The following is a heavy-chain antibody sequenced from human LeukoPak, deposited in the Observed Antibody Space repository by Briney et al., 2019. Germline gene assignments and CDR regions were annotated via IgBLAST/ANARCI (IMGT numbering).Heavy chain of an antibody. J-gene: IGHJ4*02. CDR3: AGTKNIAAAGRLDH. D-gene: IGHD6-13*01. V-gene: IGHV3-53*01. Sequence: GGSLRLSCAASGFTVSTNYMNGVRQAPGKGLEWVSVLYSVGDTYYGDSVKGRFTISRDNSKNTLYLQMNSLRAEDTAVYYCAGTKNIAAAGRLDHWGQGTLVTVSS. CDR1: GFTVSTNY. CDR2: LYSVGDT.